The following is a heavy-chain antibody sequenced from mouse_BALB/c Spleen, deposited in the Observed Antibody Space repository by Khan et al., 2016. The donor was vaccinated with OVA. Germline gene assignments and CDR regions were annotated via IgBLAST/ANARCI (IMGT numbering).Heavy chain of an antibody. Sequence: VHVKQSGPGLVAPSQSLSITCTVSGFSLTSYGVHWVRQPPGKGLEWLGVIWAGGSTNYNSALLSRLSISKDNSKSQVFLKMNSLQTDDTAMYYCARDTTVESYWYFDVWGAGTTVTVSS. CDR2: IWAGGST. CDR1: GFSLTSYG. J-gene: IGHJ1*01. CDR3: ARDTTVESYWYFDV. D-gene: IGHD1-1*01. V-gene: IGHV2-9*02.